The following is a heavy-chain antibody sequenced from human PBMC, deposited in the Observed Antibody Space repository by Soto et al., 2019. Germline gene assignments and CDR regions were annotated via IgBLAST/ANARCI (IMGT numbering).Heavy chain of an antibody. J-gene: IGHJ4*03. CDR2: IKQDGTEK. CDR3: ARGRYYFDL. V-gene: IGHV3-7*01. CDR1: GFTFVSYW. Sequence: QLVESGGGLVRPGGSLRLSCAASGFTFVSYWMSWVRQAPGKGLEWVARIKQDGTEKDYVDSVKGRFTLSRDNTNTSVFLQMNRLRDEDTAVYYCARGRYYFDLGGLGSLVTVS. D-gene: IGHD1-26*01.